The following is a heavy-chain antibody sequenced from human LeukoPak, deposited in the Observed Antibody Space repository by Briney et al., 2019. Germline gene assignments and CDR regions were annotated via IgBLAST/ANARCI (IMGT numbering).Heavy chain of an antibody. Sequence: GGSLRLSCAASGFTFSSYGMHWVRQAPGKGLEWVSAITGSGDTTYYAESVKGRFTISRDNSKNTLYLQMNTLRAEDRAVYYCAKENPVGGTNYFDYWGQGTLVTVSS. CDR2: ITGSGDTT. D-gene: IGHD1-26*01. CDR1: GFTFSSYG. CDR3: AKENPVGGTNYFDY. J-gene: IGHJ4*02. V-gene: IGHV3-23*01.